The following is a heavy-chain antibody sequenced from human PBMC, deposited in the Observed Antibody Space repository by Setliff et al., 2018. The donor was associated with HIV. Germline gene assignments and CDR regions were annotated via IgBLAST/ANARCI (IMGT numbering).Heavy chain of an antibody. D-gene: IGHD3-3*01. J-gene: IGHJ4*02. CDR1: GGSISSHY. CDR2: IYYSGST. V-gene: IGHV4-59*11. Sequence: SETLSLTCTVSGGSISSHYWSWIRQPPGKGLEWIGTIYYSGSTNYNPSLKSRVTISVDTSKNQFSLKLSSVTAADTAVYYCTRDTTAGFFLERASEYWGQGTLVTVSS. CDR3: TRDTTAGFFLERASEY.